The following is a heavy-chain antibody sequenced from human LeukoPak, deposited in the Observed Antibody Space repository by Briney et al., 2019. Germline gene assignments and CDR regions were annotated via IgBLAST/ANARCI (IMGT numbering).Heavy chain of an antibody. CDR1: GYTFTGYY. Sequence: ASVKVSCKASGYTFTGYYMHWVRQAPGQGLEWMGWINPNSGGTNYAQKFQGGVTMTRDTSISTAYMELSRLRSDDTAVYYCARDSEGYCSGGSCYFDYWGQGTLVTVSS. V-gene: IGHV1-2*02. CDR3: ARDSEGYCSGGSCYFDY. J-gene: IGHJ4*02. CDR2: INPNSGGT. D-gene: IGHD2-15*01.